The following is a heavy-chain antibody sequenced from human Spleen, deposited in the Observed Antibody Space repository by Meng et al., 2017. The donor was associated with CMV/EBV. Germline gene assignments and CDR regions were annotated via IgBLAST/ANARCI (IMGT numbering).Heavy chain of an antibody. Sequence: ASVKVSCKASGYTFTNYDINWVRQATGQGLEWMGWMNPNSANTGYGQKFQGRVTMTRITSAGTAYMELSSLRSEDTAVYYCARGNGGNHDAFDVWGQGTMVTVSS. CDR1: GYTFTNYD. CDR2: MNPNSANT. J-gene: IGHJ3*01. CDR3: ARGNGGNHDAFDV. V-gene: IGHV1-8*01. D-gene: IGHD4-23*01.